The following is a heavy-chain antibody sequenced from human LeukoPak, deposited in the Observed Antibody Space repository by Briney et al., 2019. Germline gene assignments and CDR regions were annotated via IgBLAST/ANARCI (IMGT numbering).Heavy chain of an antibody. V-gene: IGHV4-59*08. CDR3: ARLVGATLAWDY. D-gene: IGHD1-26*01. Sequence: SGTLSLTCTVSGGSISDYYWTWIRQPPGKGLEWIGYIHYSGNSNHIPSLKSRVTISVDTSKNQFSLKLSSVIAADTAVYYCARLVGATLAWDYWGQGTLVTVSS. J-gene: IGHJ4*02. CDR1: GGSISDYY. CDR2: IHYSGNS.